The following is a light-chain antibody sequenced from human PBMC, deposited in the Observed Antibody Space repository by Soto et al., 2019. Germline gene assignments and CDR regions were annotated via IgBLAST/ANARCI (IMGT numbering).Light chain of an antibody. V-gene: IGKV1D-13*01. CDR1: QGISSA. Sequence: ARQLTQSPSSGSASVGDRVTITCRASQGISSALAWYQQKPGKAPKLLIYDASSLESGVPSRFSGSGSGTDFTLTISSLQPEDFATYYCQQFNNYPITFGQGTRLEIK. J-gene: IGKJ5*01. CDR3: QQFNNYPIT. CDR2: DAS.